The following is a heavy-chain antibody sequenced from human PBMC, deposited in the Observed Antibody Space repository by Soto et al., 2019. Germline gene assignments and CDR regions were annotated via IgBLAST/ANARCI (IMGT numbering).Heavy chain of an antibody. Sequence: EVQLLESGGGLGQPGGSLTLSCAASGFTFSSYAMNWLRQAPGKGLEWVSVISASGGNTYYADSVKGRFIISRDNSKNTLYLPMDSLRVDDTAVYYCAKGEHCSGTSCYNAFDIWGQGTMGTVSS. D-gene: IGHD2-2*01. CDR1: GFTFSSYA. CDR3: AKGEHCSGTSCYNAFDI. J-gene: IGHJ3*02. V-gene: IGHV3-23*01. CDR2: ISASGGNT.